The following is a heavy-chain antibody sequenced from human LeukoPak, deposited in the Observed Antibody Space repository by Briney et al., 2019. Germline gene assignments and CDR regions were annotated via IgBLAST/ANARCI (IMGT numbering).Heavy chain of an antibody. CDR1: GYTFTSYG. CDR3: ARSASPVPPGFNWFDP. CDR2: ISAYNGNT. Sequence: RASVKVSCKASGYTFTSYGISWVRQAPGQGLEWMGWISAYNGNTNYAQKLQGRVTMTTDTSTSTAYMELRSLRSDDTAVYYCARSASPVPPGFNWFDPWGQGTLVTVSS. V-gene: IGHV1-18*01. D-gene: IGHD3-10*01. J-gene: IGHJ5*02.